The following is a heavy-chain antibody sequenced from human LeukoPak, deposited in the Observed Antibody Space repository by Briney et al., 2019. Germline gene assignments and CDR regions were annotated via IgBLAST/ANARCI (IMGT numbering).Heavy chain of an antibody. CDR2: VNPNSGNT. CDR1: GYTFTSYD. CDR3: ARRSDDYDSSAYYH. J-gene: IGHJ4*02. D-gene: IGHD3-22*01. V-gene: IGHV1-8*01. Sequence: ASVKVSCKTSGYTFTSYDLNGVRQAPGQGLEWMGWVNPNSGNTGYAQKFQGRVTMTMDPSISTGYMELSSPRSDGTAVYYCARRSDDYDSSAYYHGGQGTLVSVS.